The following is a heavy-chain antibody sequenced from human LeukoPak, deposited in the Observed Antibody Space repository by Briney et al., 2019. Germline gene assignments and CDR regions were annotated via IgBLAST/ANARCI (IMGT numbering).Heavy chain of an antibody. CDR2: INPNIGGT. D-gene: IGHD6-13*01. V-gene: IGHV1-2*06. Sequence: ASVKVSCKASGYTFTDYYMHWVRQAPGQGLEWMGRINPNIGGTNFAQKFQGRVTMTRDTSINTAYMELSRLTPDDTAVYYCARGLVAAAAVDYWGQGTLVTVSS. CDR3: ARGLVAAAAVDY. CDR1: GYTFTDYY. J-gene: IGHJ4*02.